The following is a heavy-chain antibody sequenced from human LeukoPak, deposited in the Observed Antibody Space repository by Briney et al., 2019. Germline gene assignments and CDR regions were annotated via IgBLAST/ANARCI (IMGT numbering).Heavy chain of an antibody. D-gene: IGHD2-8*02. CDR1: GFTFSDYY. CDR3: ARGTVLQRGWFDP. CDR2: INHSGST. J-gene: IGHJ5*02. Sequence: KPGGSLRLSCAASGFTFSDYYMSWIRQPPGKGLEWIGEINHSGSTNYNPSLKSRVTISVDTSRNQFSLKLSSVTAADTAVYYCARGTVLQRGWFDPWGQGTLVTVSS. V-gene: IGHV4-34*01.